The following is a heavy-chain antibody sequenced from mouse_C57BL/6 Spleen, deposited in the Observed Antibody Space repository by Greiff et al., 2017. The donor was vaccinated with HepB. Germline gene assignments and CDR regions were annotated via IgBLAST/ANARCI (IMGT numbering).Heavy chain of an antibody. CDR2: INPYNGGT. CDR1: GYTFTDYY. D-gene: IGHD1-1*01. V-gene: IGHV1-19*01. J-gene: IGHJ2*01. Sequence: EVQLQQSGPVLVKPGASVKMSCKASGYTFTDYYMNWVKQSHGKSLEWLGVINPYNGGTSYNQKFKGKATLTVDKSSSTAYMELNSLTSEDSAVYYCARSRTTVVGFDYWGQGTTLTVSS. CDR3: ARSRTTVVGFDY.